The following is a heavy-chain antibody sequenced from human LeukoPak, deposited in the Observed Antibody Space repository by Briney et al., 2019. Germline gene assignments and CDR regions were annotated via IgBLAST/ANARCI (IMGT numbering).Heavy chain of an antibody. CDR3: ARDESPRYYDNSDYYPDAFDI. CDR2: ISTTSTYI. D-gene: IGHD3-22*01. Sequence: PGGSLRLSCAASGFTFSTYFMNWVRQAPGGGLEWVSSISTTSTYIYYADSVKGRFTISRDNAKNSLYLQMNGLRAEDTAVYYCARDESPRYYDNSDYYPDAFDIWGRGTMVTVSS. J-gene: IGHJ3*02. CDR1: GFTFSTYF. V-gene: IGHV3-21*01.